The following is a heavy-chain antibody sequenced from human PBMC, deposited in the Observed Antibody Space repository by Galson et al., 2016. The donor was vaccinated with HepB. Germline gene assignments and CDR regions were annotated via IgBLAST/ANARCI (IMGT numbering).Heavy chain of an antibody. D-gene: IGHD2/OR15-2a*01. CDR1: GFTFRSYG. V-gene: IGHV3-30*19. CDR3: ARDYFHPGLCDL. J-gene: IGHJ2*01. Sequence: SLRLSCAASGFTFRSYGMHWIRQAPGKGLEWVAIISSDPTNKHYADSVTGRFTVSRDTSKNTLFLQMSSLRIEDTAMYYCARDYFHPGLCDLWGRGILVTVSS. CDR2: ISSDPTNK.